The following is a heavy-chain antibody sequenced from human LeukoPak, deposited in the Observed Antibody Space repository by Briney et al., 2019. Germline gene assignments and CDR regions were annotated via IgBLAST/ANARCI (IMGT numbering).Heavy chain of an antibody. Sequence: SQTLSLTCTVSGGSISSGGYYWSWIRQHPGKGLEWIGYIYYSGSTYYNPSLKSRVTISVDTSKNQFSLKLSSVTAADTAVYYCARVHPSYSSGWDPFDYWSQGTLVTVSS. CDR1: GGSISSGGYY. CDR3: ARVHPSYSSGWDPFDY. D-gene: IGHD6-19*01. J-gene: IGHJ4*02. V-gene: IGHV4-31*03. CDR2: IYYSGST.